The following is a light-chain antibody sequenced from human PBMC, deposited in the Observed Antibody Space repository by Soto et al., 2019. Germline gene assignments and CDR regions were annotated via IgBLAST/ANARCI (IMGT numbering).Light chain of an antibody. CDR2: KAS. Sequence: DIQMTQSPSTLSASVGDRVTITCRASQSISMSFAWYQQKAGKAPKLLISKASNLESGGPSRFSGSGSGTEFALTISSLQPDDFATYSCQQYNSYPLTFGGGTKVEIK. CDR1: QSISMS. J-gene: IGKJ4*01. V-gene: IGKV1-5*03. CDR3: QQYNSYPLT.